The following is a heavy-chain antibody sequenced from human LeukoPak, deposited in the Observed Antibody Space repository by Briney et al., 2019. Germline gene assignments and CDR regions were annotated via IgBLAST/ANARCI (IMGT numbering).Heavy chain of an antibody. CDR3: ASGAYGLDGY. Sequence: PGGSLRLSCAASGFTFSSYGMSWVRQAPGKGLEWVSAISGSGGSTYYADSVKGRFTISRDNAKNSLYLQMNSLRAEDTAVYYCASGAYGLDGYWGQGTLVTVSS. D-gene: IGHD4-17*01. V-gene: IGHV3-23*01. J-gene: IGHJ4*02. CDR1: GFTFSSYG. CDR2: ISGSGGST.